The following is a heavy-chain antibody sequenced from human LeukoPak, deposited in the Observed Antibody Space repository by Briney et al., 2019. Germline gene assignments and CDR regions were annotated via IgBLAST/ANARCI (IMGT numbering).Heavy chain of an antibody. CDR3: ARDLGVMEYYYYYCGMDV. Sequence: GGSLRLSCAASGFTFSSYEMNWVRQAPGKGLEWVSYISSSGSTIYYADSVKGRFTISRDNAKNSLYLQMNSLRAEDTAVYYCARDLGVMEYYYYYCGMDVWGQGTTVTVSS. CDR1: GFTFSSYE. J-gene: IGHJ6*02. CDR2: ISSSGSTI. V-gene: IGHV3-48*03. D-gene: IGHD3-16*01.